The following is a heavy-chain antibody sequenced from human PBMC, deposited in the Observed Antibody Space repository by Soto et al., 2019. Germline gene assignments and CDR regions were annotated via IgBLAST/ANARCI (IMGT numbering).Heavy chain of an antibody. CDR1: GFTFTSYA. V-gene: IGHV3-23*01. D-gene: IGHD5-12*01. J-gene: IGHJ4*02. Sequence: GGSLRLSCAASGFTFTSYAMSWVRQAPGKGLEWVSAISGSGRSTYYADYYADSVKGRFTVSRDNSKNTLYLQMNSLRVEDTAVYYCAKGFVDIVATTFDYWGQGTLVTVSS. CDR3: AKGFVDIVATTFDY. CDR2: ISGSGRST.